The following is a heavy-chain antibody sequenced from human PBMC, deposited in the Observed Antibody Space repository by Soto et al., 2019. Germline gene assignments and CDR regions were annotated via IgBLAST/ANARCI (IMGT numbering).Heavy chain of an antibody. CDR3: AVIGTHYDILTGYGGMDV. J-gene: IGHJ6*02. V-gene: IGHV3-30*03. Sequence: PGGSLRLSCAASGFTFSSYGMHWVRQAPGKGLEWVAVISYDGSSQYYADSVTGRFTISRDKSKNTLYLQMNSLRAEDTDVYYCAVIGTHYDILTGYGGMDVWGPETTVTVSS. CDR2: ISYDGSSQ. D-gene: IGHD3-9*01. CDR1: GFTFSSYG.